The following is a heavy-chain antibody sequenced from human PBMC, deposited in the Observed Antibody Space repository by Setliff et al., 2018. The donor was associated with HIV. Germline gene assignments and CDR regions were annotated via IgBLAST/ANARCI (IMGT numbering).Heavy chain of an antibody. J-gene: IGHJ5*01. D-gene: IGHD3-16*01. V-gene: IGHV3-21*01. CDR3: ARVSGPIMITFGFDS. CDR1: GFTVSRYY. Sequence: KPGGSLRLSCAASGFTVSRYYMSWVRQAPGKGLEWVSSISSSSSYIYYADSVKGRFTISRDNAKNSLYLQMNSLRAEDTAVYYCARVSGPIMITFGFDSWAQGTLVTVSS. CDR2: ISSSSSYI.